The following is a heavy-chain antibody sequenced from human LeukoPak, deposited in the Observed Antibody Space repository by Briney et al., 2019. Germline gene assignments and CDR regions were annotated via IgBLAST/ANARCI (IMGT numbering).Heavy chain of an antibody. Sequence: PGGSLRLSCAASGFTFSNYWMAWVRQAPGKGLEWVAPINQDGSKEHYMDSVEARFTISRDNAKNSLSLQMNSLRAEDTAVYYCVRDGGVSGYDLLDYWGQGTLVTVSS. V-gene: IGHV3-7*01. CDR2: INQDGSKE. J-gene: IGHJ4*02. D-gene: IGHD5-12*01. CDR1: GFTFSNYW. CDR3: VRDGGVSGYDLLDY.